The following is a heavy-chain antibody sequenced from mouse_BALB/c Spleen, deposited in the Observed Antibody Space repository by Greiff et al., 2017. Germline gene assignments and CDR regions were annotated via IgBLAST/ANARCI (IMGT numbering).Heavy chain of an antibody. V-gene: IGHV5-17*02. CDR3: ARSGDYGYHAMDY. CDR2: ISSGSSTI. CDR1: GFTFSSFG. D-gene: IGHD1-2*01. J-gene: IGHJ4*01. Sequence: EVMLVESGGGLVQPGGSRKLSCAASGFTFSSFGMHWVRQAPEKGLEWVAYISSGSSTIYYADTVKGRFTISRDNPKNTLFLQMTSLRSEDTAMYYCARSGDYGYHAMDYWGQGTSVTVSS.